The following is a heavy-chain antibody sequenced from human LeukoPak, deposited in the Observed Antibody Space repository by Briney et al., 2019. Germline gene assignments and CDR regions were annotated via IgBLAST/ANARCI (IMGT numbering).Heavy chain of an antibody. CDR1: GFTFRTYA. CDR3: AKEGGGWLRPVLDY. J-gene: IGHJ4*02. D-gene: IGHD6-19*01. Sequence: GGSLRLSCAASGFTFRTYAMSWVRQAPGKGLEWVSGIRGSGDNAYYADSVKGRFTISRDNSKNTLYLQMNSLRAEDTAVYYCAKEGGGWLRPVLDYWGQGTLVTVSS. V-gene: IGHV3-23*01. CDR2: IRGSGDNA.